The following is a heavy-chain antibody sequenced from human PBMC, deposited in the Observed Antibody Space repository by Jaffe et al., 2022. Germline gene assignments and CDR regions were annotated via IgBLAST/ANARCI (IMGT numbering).Heavy chain of an antibody. CDR3: VKDPIHSWNYGDYVGWFAP. Sequence: QLLESGGGLVQPGGSLRLSCSASGFTFSSYAMGWVRQAPGRGLEWVSSITGISGGTYYADSVKGRFTISRDNSKNTLFLQMTRLRAEDTAVYFCVKDPIHSWNYGDYVGWFAPWGQGTLVTVSS. CDR1: GFTFSSYA. J-gene: IGHJ5*02. CDR2: ITGISGGT. V-gene: IGHV3-23*01. D-gene: IGHD4-17*01.